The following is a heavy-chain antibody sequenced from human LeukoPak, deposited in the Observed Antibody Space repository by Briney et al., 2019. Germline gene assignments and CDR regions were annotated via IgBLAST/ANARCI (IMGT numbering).Heavy chain of an antibody. J-gene: IGHJ6*02. Sequence: GASVKVSCKASGGTFSSYAISWVRRAPGQGLEWMGGIIPIFGTANYAQKFQGRVTITADESTSTAYMELSSLRSEDTAVYYCARVFKGYDFWSGYPDYYYYGMDVWGQGTTVTVSS. CDR3: ARVFKGYDFWSGYPDYYYYGMDV. D-gene: IGHD3-3*01. CDR2: IIPIFGTA. CDR1: GGTFSSYA. V-gene: IGHV1-69*13.